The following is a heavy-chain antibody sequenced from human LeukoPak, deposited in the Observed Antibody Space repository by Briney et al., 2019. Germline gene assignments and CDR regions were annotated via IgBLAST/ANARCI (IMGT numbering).Heavy chain of an antibody. J-gene: IGHJ4*02. CDR1: GFTFSSYS. D-gene: IGHD3-22*01. V-gene: IGHV3-48*01. CDR2: TSSRSSII. CDR3: ARGRYYYDSSGQTHDY. Sequence: PGGSLRLSCVASGFTFSSYSMSWVRQAPGKRLEWVSYTSSRSSIIYYTDSVKGRFTISKDNAKNSLYLQMNSLRAEDTAVYYCARGRYYYDSSGQTHDYWGQGTLVTVSS.